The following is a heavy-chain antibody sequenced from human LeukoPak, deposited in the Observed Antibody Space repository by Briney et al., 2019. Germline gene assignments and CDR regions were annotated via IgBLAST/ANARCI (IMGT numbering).Heavy chain of an antibody. CDR3: ARDGPGAFTY. V-gene: IGHV4-34*01. CDR2: INHSGST. Sequence: SETLSLTCAVYGGSFSGYYWSWIRQPPGKGLEWIGEINHSGSTNYNPSLKSRVTISVGTSKNQFSLKLSSVTAADTAVYYCARDGPGAFTYWGQGTLVTVSS. D-gene: IGHD3-3*02. CDR1: GGSFSGYY. J-gene: IGHJ4*02.